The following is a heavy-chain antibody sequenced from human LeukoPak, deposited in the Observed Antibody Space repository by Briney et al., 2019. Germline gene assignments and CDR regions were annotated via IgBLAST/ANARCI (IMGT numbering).Heavy chain of an antibody. V-gene: IGHV4-4*09. CDR3: ARLVVPAAKGAFDI. CDR1: GGSISSYY. Sequence: SETLPLTCTVSGGSISSYYWSWIRQPPGKGLEWIGYIYTSGSTNYNPSLKSRVTISVDTSKNQFSLKLSSVTAADTAVYYCARLVVPAAKGAFDIWGQGTMVTVSS. J-gene: IGHJ3*02. CDR2: IYTSGST. D-gene: IGHD2-2*01.